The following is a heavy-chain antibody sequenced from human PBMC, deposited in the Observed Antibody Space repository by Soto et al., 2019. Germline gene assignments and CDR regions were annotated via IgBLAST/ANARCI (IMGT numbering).Heavy chain of an antibody. CDR3: AKSPRGEMATD. D-gene: IGHD5-12*01. J-gene: IGHJ4*02. V-gene: IGHV1-18*01. CDR1: GYTFINYH. CDR2: INTYNGMT. Sequence: QVQLVQSGGEVKKPGASVTVSCKASGYTFINYHITWVRQAPGQGLEWMAWINTYNGMTDDAQKFQGRVTMTRETATSTAYMELRNLGSDDTAVYFCAKSPRGEMATDWGQGTLVTVSS.